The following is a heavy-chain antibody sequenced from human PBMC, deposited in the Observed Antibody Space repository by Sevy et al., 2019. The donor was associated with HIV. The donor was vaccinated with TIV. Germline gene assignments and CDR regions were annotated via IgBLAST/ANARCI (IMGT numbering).Heavy chain of an antibody. D-gene: IGHD1-26*01. J-gene: IGHJ4*02. V-gene: IGHV4-59*08. CDR1: GGSITSLY. CDR2: IYYNGHI. Sequence: LSLTCTVSGGSITSLYWNWIRQPPGKGLEWIVNIYYNGHINYNPSLKSRVTLSLDTSKNQFSLRLGSVTAADTAMYYCAGENAWGRGYSWGQGTLVTVSS. CDR3: AGENAWGRGYS.